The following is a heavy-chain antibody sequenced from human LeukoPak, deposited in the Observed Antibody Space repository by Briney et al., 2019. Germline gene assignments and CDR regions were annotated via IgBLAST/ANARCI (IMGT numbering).Heavy chain of an antibody. D-gene: IGHD4-17*01. CDR1: GGSISSYY. J-gene: IGHJ6*02. V-gene: IGHV4-59*01. Sequence: SETLSLTCTVSGGSISSYYWSWIRQPPGKGLEWIGYIYYSGSTNYNPSLKSRVTISVDTSKNQFSLKLSSVTAADMAVYYCARTVTHYYYGMDVWGQGTTVTVSS. CDR2: IYYSGST. CDR3: ARTVTHYYYGMDV.